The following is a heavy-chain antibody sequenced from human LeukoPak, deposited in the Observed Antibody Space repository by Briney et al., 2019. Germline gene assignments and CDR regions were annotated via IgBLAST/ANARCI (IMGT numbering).Heavy chain of an antibody. CDR3: ARDSVDTAMGLDY. Sequence: PSETLSLTCTVSGGSISSYYWSWLRQPPGKGLEWIGYIYYSGSTNYNPSLKSRVTISVDTSKNQFSLKLSSVTAADTAVYYCARDSVDTAMGLDYWGQGTLVTVSS. V-gene: IGHV4-59*01. CDR1: GGSISSYY. D-gene: IGHD5-18*01. CDR2: IYYSGST. J-gene: IGHJ4*02.